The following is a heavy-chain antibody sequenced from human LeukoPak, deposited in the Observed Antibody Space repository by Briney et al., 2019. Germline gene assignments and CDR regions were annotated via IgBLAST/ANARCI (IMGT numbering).Heavy chain of an antibody. CDR1: GFTFSSYW. V-gene: IGHV3-7*01. D-gene: IGHD2-2*01. Sequence: GGSLRLSCAASGFTFSSYWISWVRQAPGKGLEWVANIKQDGSEKYYVDSVKGRFTISRDNAKNSLYLQMNSLRAEDTAVYYCARNLPAADYWGQGTLVTVSS. J-gene: IGHJ4*02. CDR3: ARNLPAADY. CDR2: IKQDGSEK.